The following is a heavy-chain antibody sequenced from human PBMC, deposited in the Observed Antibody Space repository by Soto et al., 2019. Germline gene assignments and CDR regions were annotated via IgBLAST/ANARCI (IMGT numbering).Heavy chain of an antibody. D-gene: IGHD2-2*01. Sequence: GGSLRLSCAASGFTFSSYSMNWVRQAPGKGLEWVSYISSSSSTIYYADSVKGRFTISRDNAKNSLYLQMNSLRAEDTAVYYCARDPFEPPYADGDYFDYWGQGTLVTVSS. CDR3: ARDPFEPPYADGDYFDY. J-gene: IGHJ4*02. V-gene: IGHV3-48*01. CDR1: GFTFSSYS. CDR2: ISSSSSTI.